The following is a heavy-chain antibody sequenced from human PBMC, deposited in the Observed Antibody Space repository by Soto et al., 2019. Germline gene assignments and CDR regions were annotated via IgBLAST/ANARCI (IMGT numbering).Heavy chain of an antibody. J-gene: IGHJ4*02. CDR2: ISGSGADT. CDR3: AKDTGRGGGSVFDY. D-gene: IGHD2-15*01. Sequence: GGSRRRSWAPSGFIFSNYAMSWVRQARGKGLEWVSAISGSGADTYYTESVKGRFTISRDNFKNTLYLQMNSLRAEDTAVYYCAKDTGRGGGSVFDYWGQGTLVTVSS. V-gene: IGHV3-23*01. CDR1: GFIFSNYA.